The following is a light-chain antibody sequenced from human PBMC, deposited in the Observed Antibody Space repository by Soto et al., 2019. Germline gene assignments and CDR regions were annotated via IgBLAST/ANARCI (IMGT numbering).Light chain of an antibody. CDR2: DVS. CDR3: SSYTSSGTPDV. CDR1: SSDVGGYNY. J-gene: IGLJ1*01. V-gene: IGLV2-14*01. Sequence: QSVLTQPASVSGSPGQSITISCTGTSSDVGGYNYVSWYQQHPVKAPKLMMYDVSNRPSGVSNRFSGSKSGNTASLTISGLQAEDEADYYCSSYTSSGTPDVFGTGTKLTVL.